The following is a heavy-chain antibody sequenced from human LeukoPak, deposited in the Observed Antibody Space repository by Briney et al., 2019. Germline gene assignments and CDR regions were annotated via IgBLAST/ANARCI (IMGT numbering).Heavy chain of an antibody. Sequence: GASVKVSCKASVYTFTSCYMHWVRQAPGQGVEWVGIINPSGGSTRSAPQFQGRVTMTRDTSTSTVYMELSTLRSEDTAVYYCAREVGAARPSYSYGMAAWGPGTTVTVSS. CDR2: INPSGGST. D-gene: IGHD6-6*01. CDR1: VYTFTSCY. CDR3: AREVGAARPSYSYGMAA. J-gene: IGHJ6*02. V-gene: IGHV1-46*01.